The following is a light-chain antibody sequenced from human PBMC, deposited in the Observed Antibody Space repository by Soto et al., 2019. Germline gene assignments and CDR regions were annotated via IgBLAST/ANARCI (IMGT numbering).Light chain of an antibody. V-gene: IGKV3-20*01. CDR3: QQYDSWPPT. CDR1: QSVTGSY. CDR2: GAS. J-gene: IGKJ4*01. Sequence: EILLTQSPVTLSLSPGEGATLSCRASQSVTGSYLAWYQQKPGRTPRLLIYGASYRATGIPDRFSGSGSGTEFTLTINGLQSEDFALYWCQQYDSWPPTFGGGTKVDIK.